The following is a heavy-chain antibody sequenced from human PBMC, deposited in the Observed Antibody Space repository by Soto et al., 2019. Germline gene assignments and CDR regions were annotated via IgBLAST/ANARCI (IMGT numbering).Heavy chain of an antibody. V-gene: IGHV3-11*01. CDR2: ISTGSLNM. CDR3: PGMTIGHLYFDH. D-gene: IGHD3-16*01. Sequence: GGSLRLSCVVSGLTFNGYYMSWIRQAPGKGMEWIAYISTGSLNMYYADSVKGRFTISRDNAKNSMYLEMNNLRGEDTSVYDCPGMTIGHLYFDHWGQGTVVTVSS. CDR1: GLTFNGYY. J-gene: IGHJ4*02.